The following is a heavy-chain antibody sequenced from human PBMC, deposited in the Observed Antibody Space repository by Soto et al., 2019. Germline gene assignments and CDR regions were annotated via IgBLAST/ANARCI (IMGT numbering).Heavy chain of an antibody. D-gene: IGHD3-9*01. CDR2: ISGSGGST. V-gene: IGHV3-23*01. CDR1: GFTFSNYA. Sequence: VQLLESGGDLVQPGGSLRLSCEASGFTFSNYAMSWVRQAPGKGLEWVSAISGSGGSTNYADSAKGRFTISRDNSMDTLYLQMTSLRAEDTAVYYCARVFYYDILTGKTYNMDVWGQANTVSVSS. J-gene: IGHJ6*03. CDR3: ARVFYYDILTGKTYNMDV.